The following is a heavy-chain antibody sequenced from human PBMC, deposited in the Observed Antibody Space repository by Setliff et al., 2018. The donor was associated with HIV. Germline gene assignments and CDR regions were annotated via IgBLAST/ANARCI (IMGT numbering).Heavy chain of an antibody. J-gene: IGHJ4*02. V-gene: IGHV4-34*01. CDR1: GGSFTGYF. CDR2: INDSGDT. D-gene: IGHD4-17*01. Sequence: PSETLSLTCAVYGGSFTGYFWSWIRQSPGKGLEWIGEINDSGDTNYNPSLKSRVTISVDTSKNQFSLKLSSVTAADTAVYYCARGYGKAPLDYWGQGTLVTVSS. CDR3: ARGYGKAPLDY.